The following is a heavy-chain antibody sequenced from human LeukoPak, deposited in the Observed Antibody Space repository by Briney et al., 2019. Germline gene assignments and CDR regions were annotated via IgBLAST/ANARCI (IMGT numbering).Heavy chain of an antibody. CDR3: AREIGPIQLHLWGSAFDY. CDR1: GYTFSNYY. V-gene: IGHV1-46*01. J-gene: IGHJ4*02. Sequence: ASVKASCKASGYTFSNYYIHWVRQAPRQGLEWMGIINPSGGSRSYTQKLQGRLAVTRDMSTSTVYMELSSLRSEDTAVYYCAREIGPIQLHLWGSAFDYWGQGTLVTVSS. CDR2: INPSGGSR. D-gene: IGHD5-18*01.